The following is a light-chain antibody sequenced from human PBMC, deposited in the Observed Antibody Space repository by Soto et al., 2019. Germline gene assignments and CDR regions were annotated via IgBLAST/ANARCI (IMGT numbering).Light chain of an antibody. Sequence: DIQKSQTPSPVSASVGDRVTITCRASQGSSNYLAWYQQKPGKAPKLLIYAASSLQSGVPSRSSGSGAGTDFTLTISSLQPDDVATYYCQKYNSAPLTFGGGTKVDIK. CDR2: AAS. CDR3: QKYNSAPLT. V-gene: IGKV1-27*01. CDR1: QGSSNY. J-gene: IGKJ4*01.